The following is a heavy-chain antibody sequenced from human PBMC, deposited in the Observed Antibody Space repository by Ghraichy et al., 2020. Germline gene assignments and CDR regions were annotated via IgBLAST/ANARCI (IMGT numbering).Heavy chain of an antibody. J-gene: IGHJ4*02. CDR1: GFTFSDAW. D-gene: IGHD3-3*01. Sequence: GGSLRLSCAASGFTFSDAWMTWVRQAPGKGLEWVGRIRSKSDGGTTDYAAPVKGRFTISRDDSKNTLYLQMNSLKTEDTAVYYCTTDWFYDFWSRGYWGQGTLVTVSA. CDR2: IRSKSDGGTT. V-gene: IGHV3-15*01. CDR3: TTDWFYDFWSRGY.